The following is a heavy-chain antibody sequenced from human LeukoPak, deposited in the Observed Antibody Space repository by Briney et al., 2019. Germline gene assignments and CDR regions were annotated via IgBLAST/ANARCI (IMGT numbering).Heavy chain of an antibody. CDR3: ARVRCSGGSCYATGAYYFDY. CDR1: GYSISSGYY. CDR2: IYHSGST. J-gene: IGHJ4*02. Sequence: SETLSLTCAVSGYSISSGYYWGWLRQPPGKGLEWIGSIYHSGSTYYNPSLKSQVTISVDTSKNQFSLKLSSVTAADTAVYYCARVRCSGGSCYATGAYYFDYWGQGTLVTVSS. V-gene: IGHV4-38-2*01. D-gene: IGHD2-15*01.